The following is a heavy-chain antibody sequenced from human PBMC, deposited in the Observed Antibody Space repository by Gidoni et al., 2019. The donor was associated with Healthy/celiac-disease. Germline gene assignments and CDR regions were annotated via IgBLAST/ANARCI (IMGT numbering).Heavy chain of an antibody. D-gene: IGHD3-22*01. CDR2: ISAYNGNT. CDR1: VSTFTSYG. Sequence: QVQLVQSGAEVKKPGASVKVSCKASVSTFTSYGISWVRQAPGQGLEWMGWISAYNGNTNYAQKLQGRGTMTTDTSTSTAYMELRSLRSDDTAVYYCARYWNYYDSSGYYPLYYFDYWGQGTLVTVSS. CDR3: ARYWNYYDSSGYYPLYYFDY. J-gene: IGHJ4*02. V-gene: IGHV1-18*01.